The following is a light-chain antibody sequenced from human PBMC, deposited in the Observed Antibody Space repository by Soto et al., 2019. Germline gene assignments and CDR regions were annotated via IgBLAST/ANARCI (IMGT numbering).Light chain of an antibody. V-gene: IGKV1-39*01. CDR3: QQTYSTPPCN. Sequence: QMTQSPSSLSASVGDTVTLTCRASQTIDIYVSWYQQKPGKAPKLLISAASTLQSGVPLRFSGRRSGTDFTLTISGLQPEDFATYYCQQTYSTPPCNFAQGTRLDIK. CDR1: QTIDIY. CDR2: AAS. J-gene: IGKJ5*01.